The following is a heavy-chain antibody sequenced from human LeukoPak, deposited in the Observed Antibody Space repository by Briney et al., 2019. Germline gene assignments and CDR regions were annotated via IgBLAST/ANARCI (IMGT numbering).Heavy chain of an antibody. J-gene: IGHJ4*02. CDR3: AREGTNHLDY. Sequence: GGSLRLSCAASGFTFSGYYMSWVRQAPGKGLEWLSYISTSGSPMYYADSVKGRFTISRDNAKSSLYLQVNNLRAEDTAVYYCAREGTNHLDYWGQGTLVTVSS. D-gene: IGHD2-8*01. CDR2: ISTSGSPM. CDR1: GFTFSGYY. V-gene: IGHV3-11*01.